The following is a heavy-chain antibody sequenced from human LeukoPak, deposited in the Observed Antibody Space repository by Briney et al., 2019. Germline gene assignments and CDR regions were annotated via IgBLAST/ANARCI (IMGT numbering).Heavy chain of an antibody. CDR2: IYYSGST. CDR3: ARSRGYFDY. V-gene: IGHV4-59*01. J-gene: IGHJ4*02. Sequence: PSETLSLTCTVSGGSISSYRWSWIRQPPGKGLEWIGYIYYSGSTNYNPSLKSRVTISVDTSKNQFSLKLSSVTAADTALYYCARSRGYFDYWGQGTLVTVSS. D-gene: IGHD6-13*01. CDR1: GGSISSYR.